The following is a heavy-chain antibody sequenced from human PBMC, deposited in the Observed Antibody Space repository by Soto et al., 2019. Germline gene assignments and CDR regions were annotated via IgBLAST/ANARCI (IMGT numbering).Heavy chain of an antibody. CDR2: IWYDGSNK. CDR1: GFTFSSYG. CDR3: ARVRDGFCFDY. Sequence: QVQLVESGGGVVQPGRSLRLSCAASGFTFSSYGMHWVRQAPGKGLEWVAVIWYDGSNKYYADSVEGRFTISRDNSKNTLYLQMNSLRAEDTAVYYCARVRDGFCFDYWGQGTLVTVSS. D-gene: IGHD5-12*01. V-gene: IGHV3-33*01. J-gene: IGHJ4*02.